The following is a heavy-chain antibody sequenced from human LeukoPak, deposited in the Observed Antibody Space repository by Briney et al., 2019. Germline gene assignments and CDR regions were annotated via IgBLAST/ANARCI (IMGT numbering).Heavy chain of an antibody. D-gene: IGHD3-22*01. V-gene: IGHV4-61*01. CDR2: IYYSGST. Sequence: SETLSLTCTVSGGSVSSGSYYWSWVRQPPGKGLEWIGCIYYSGSTNYNPSLKSRVTISVDMSKNQLSLKLSSVTAADTAVYYCARSYYDSSGYYNPTWFDPWGQETLVTVSS. J-gene: IGHJ5*02. CDR1: GGSVSSGSYY. CDR3: ARSYYDSSGYYNPTWFDP.